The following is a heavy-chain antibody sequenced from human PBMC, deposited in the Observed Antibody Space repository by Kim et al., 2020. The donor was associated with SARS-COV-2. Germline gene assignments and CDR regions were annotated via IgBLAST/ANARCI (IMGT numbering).Heavy chain of an antibody. Sequence: NDAQKVQGRVTMTRDTSISTAYMELSRLRSDDTAVYYCARSRITGTELDYWGQGTLVTVSS. D-gene: IGHD1-20*01. CDR3: ARSRITGTELDY. V-gene: IGHV1-2*02. J-gene: IGHJ4*02.